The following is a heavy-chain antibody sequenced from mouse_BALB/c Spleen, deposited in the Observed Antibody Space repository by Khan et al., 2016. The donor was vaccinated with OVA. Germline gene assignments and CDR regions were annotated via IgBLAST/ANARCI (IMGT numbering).Heavy chain of an antibody. V-gene: IGHV5-17*02. CDR1: GFTFSSFG. Sequence: EVKLVESGGGLVQPGGSRKLSCAASGFTFSSFGMHWVRQAPKKGLEWVAYISSGSSTIYYVDTVKGRFTISRDNPKNTLFMQKNRLRYEDTAMYYRVRAGGNFHWYFDVWGAGTSVTVSS. CDR2: ISSGSSTI. D-gene: IGHD2-1*01. CDR3: VRAGGNFHWYFDV. J-gene: IGHJ1*01.